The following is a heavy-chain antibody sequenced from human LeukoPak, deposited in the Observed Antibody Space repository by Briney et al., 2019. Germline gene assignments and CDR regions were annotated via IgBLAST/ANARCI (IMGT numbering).Heavy chain of an antibody. J-gene: IGHJ4*02. CDR3: ALSLGEPFDY. V-gene: IGHV4-39*01. CDR1: GGSISSSSYY. CDR2: IYYSGST. D-gene: IGHD3-16*01. Sequence: PSETLSLTCTVSGGSISSSSYYWGWIRQPPGKGLEWIGSIYYSGSTYYSPSLKSRVTISVDTSKNQFSLKLSSVTAADTAVYYCALSLGEPFDYWGQGTLVTVSS.